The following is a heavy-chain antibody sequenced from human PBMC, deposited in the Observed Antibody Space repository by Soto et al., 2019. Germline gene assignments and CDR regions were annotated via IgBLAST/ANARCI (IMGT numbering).Heavy chain of an antibody. Sequence: EVQLVESGGGLVQPGGSLSLSCAASGFTLSGRSMHWVRQAPGKGLVWVSGIDNAGTDSTYADSVKCRFASSRDNAKNMLYLQMNSLRVEDTAVYYCARGWFGPDVWGKGTTVTVSS. J-gene: IGHJ6*04. CDR1: GFTLSGRS. V-gene: IGHV3-74*01. CDR3: ARGWFGPDV. CDR2: IDNAGTDS. D-gene: IGHD3-10*01.